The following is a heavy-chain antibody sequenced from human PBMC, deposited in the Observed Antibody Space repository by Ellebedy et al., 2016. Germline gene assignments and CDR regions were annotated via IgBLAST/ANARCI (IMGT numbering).Heavy chain of an antibody. Sequence: ASVKVSCXPSEHTFTDPYVHWLRQAPGQGFEWMGWINPDNGGTTYAQKFQGRATMTRDMSINAVYMELQTLESDDTALYYCAEGHVGATPLGYYFHNWGQGTLVTVSS. D-gene: IGHD1-26*01. CDR3: AEGHVGATPLGYYFHN. CDR2: INPDNGGT. CDR1: EHTFTDPY. V-gene: IGHV1-2*02. J-gene: IGHJ4*02.